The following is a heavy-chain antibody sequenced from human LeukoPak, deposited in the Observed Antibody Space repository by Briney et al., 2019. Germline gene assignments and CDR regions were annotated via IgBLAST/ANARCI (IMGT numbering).Heavy chain of an antibody. D-gene: IGHD6-6*01. Sequence: GASVKVSCKASGYTFTGYYMHWVRQAPGQGLEWMGWINPNSGGTNYAQKFQGRVTMTRDTSISTAYMELSRLRSDDTAVYYCAPIGIAARPVGYHYYYGMDVWGQGTTVTVSS. CDR3: APIGIAARPVGYHYYYGMDV. J-gene: IGHJ6*02. V-gene: IGHV1-2*02. CDR1: GYTFTGYY. CDR2: INPNSGGT.